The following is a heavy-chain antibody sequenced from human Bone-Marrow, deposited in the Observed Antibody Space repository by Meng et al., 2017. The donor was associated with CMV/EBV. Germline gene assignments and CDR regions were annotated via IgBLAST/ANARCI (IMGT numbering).Heavy chain of an antibody. D-gene: IGHD2-15*01. CDR2: ISAYNGNT. Sequence: ASVKVSCKASGYTFTSYGISWVRQAPGQGLEWMGWISAYNGNTNYAQKLQGRVTITTDESTSTAYMELSSLRSEDTAVYYCARASLAATPYYYYYGMDVWGQGTTVTVSS. V-gene: IGHV1-18*01. CDR3: ARASLAATPYYYYYGMDV. CDR1: GYTFTSYG. J-gene: IGHJ6*02.